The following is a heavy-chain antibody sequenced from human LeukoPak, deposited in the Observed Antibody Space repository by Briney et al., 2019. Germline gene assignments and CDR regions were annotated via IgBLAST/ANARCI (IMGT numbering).Heavy chain of an antibody. J-gene: IGHJ3*02. CDR3: AANPDDAFDI. CDR2: IYYSGST. CDR1: GGSISSGDYY. V-gene: IGHV4-30-4*08. Sequence: SQTLSLTCTLSGGSISSGDYYWTWIRQPPGKGLEWHGYIYYSGSTYYHPSLKSRDPISVDTSNNQFSLKLRSVTTQGTAVFYCAANPDDAFDIWGQGTMVTGSS.